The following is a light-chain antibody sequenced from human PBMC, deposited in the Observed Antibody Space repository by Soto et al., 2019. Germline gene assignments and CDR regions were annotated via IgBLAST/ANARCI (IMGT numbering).Light chain of an antibody. CDR1: SSDVGSYNY. CDR2: EVS. J-gene: IGLJ2*01. V-gene: IGLV2-14*01. CDR3: TSYTRTRNLL. Sequence: SVLTQPASVSESPGQSITISCTGTSSDVGSYNYVSWYQHHPGRAPKLIIFEVSHLPSGVSDRFSASKSGNTASLTISGLQTEDEADYYCTSYTRTRNLLFGGGTKLTVL.